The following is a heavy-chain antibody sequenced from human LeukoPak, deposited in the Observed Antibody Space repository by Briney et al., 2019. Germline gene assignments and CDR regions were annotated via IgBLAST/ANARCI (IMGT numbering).Heavy chain of an antibody. CDR2: ISSSSRHI. V-gene: IGHV3-21*01. D-gene: IGHD3-16*01. CDR3: ARGVGLGGWFDP. CDR1: GFTFSSYS. Sequence: PGGSLRLSCAASGFTFSSYSMNWVRQAPGKGLEWVSSISSSSRHIYYVDSMKGRFTISRDNAENSVYLQMNGLRAEDTAVYYCARGVGLGGWFDPWGQGTLVTVSS. J-gene: IGHJ5*02.